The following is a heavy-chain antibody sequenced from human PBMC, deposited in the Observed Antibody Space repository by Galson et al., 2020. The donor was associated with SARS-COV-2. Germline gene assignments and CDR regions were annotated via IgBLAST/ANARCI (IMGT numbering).Heavy chain of an antibody. CDR3: TKDLKAGGGFYFYALDV. D-gene: IGHD3-10*01. Sequence: GGSLRLSCAASGFNLDDYALHWVRQAPGKGLEWVSGISWNSGSIAYADSVKGRFTISRDNARRSLYLQMSSLRVEDTALYYCTKDLKAGGGFYFYALDVWGQGTTVTVSS. V-gene: IGHV3-9*01. J-gene: IGHJ6*02. CDR2: ISWNSGSI. CDR1: GFNLDDYA.